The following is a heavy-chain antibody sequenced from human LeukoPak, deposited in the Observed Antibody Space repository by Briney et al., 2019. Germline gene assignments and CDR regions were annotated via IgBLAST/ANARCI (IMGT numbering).Heavy chain of an antibody. CDR2: IYHSGST. D-gene: IGHD3-16*02. V-gene: IGHV4-59*12. CDR1: GGSISSYY. Sequence: SETLSLTCTVSGGSISSYYWSWIRQSAGKGLEWIGEIYHSGSTNYNPSLKSRVTISVDKSKNQFSLKLSSVTAAGTAVYYCARFCWGSYRFPVRDAFDIWGQGTMVTVSS. J-gene: IGHJ3*02. CDR3: ARFCWGSYRFPVRDAFDI.